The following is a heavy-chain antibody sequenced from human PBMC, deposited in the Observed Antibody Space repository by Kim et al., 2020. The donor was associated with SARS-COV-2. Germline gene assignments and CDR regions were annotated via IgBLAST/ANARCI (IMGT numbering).Heavy chain of an antibody. V-gene: IGHV4-34*01. J-gene: IGHJ3*02. D-gene: IGHD5-12*01. CDR3: ARLSSLARDAFDI. CDR1: GGSFSGYY. CDR2: INHSGST. Sequence: SETLSLTCAVYGGSFSGYYWSWIRQPPGKGLEWIGEINHSGSTNYNPSLKSRVTISVDTSKNQFSLKLSSVTAADTAVYYCARLSSLARDAFDIWGQGT.